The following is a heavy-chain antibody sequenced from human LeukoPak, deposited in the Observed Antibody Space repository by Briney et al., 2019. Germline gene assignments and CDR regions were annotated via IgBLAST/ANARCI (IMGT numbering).Heavy chain of an antibody. Sequence: GGSLRLSCAASGFTFSSYSMNWVRRAPGKGLEWVSHISTGSSTIYYADSVKGRFTISRDNAKNSLYLQMNSLRAEDTAVYYCARDFAGWGYFDLWGRGTQVTISS. D-gene: IGHD3-9*01. CDR2: ISTGSSTI. V-gene: IGHV3-48*01. CDR3: ARDFAGWGYFDL. J-gene: IGHJ2*01. CDR1: GFTFSSYS.